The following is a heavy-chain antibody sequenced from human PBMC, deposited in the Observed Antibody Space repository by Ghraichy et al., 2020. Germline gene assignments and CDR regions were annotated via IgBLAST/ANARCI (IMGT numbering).Heavy chain of an antibody. D-gene: IGHD5-12*01. CDR2: IKTKTDGGTT. Sequence: GGSLRLSCAVSGFTINNAWMNWVRQAPGKGLEWVGRIKTKTDGGTTYYAAPVKGRFTISRDDSKNTLYLQMNSLKTEDTAVYYCTPRSNSTHYHDYGMDDVWCQGTTVTVSS. CDR3: TPRSNSTHYHDYGMDDV. V-gene: IGHV3-15*07. J-gene: IGHJ6*02. CDR1: GFTINNAW.